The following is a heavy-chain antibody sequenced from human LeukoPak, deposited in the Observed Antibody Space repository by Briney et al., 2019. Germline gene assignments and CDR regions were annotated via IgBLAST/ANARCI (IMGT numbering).Heavy chain of an antibody. CDR3: ARENGDYELGYFDY. CDR2: IYSGGST. J-gene: IGHJ4*02. CDR1: GFTVSSNY. D-gene: IGHD4-17*01. Sequence: GGSLRLSCAASGFTVSSNYMSWVRQAPGKGLEWVSVIYSGGSTYYADSVKCRFTISRDNSKNTLYLQMNSLRAEDTAVYYCARENGDYELGYFDYWGQGTLVTVSS. V-gene: IGHV3-66*01.